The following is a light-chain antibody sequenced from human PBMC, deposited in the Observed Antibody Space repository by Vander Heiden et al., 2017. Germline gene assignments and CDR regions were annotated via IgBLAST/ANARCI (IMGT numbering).Light chain of an antibody. CDR1: NIGSKS. V-gene: IGLV3-21*02. Sequence: SYVLTQPPSVSVAPGQTASVTCWGNNIGSKSVHWHQQKPGQAPVLVVYDDYVRPSGIPERFSGSNSGNTATLTITRVEAGDEADYYCQVWDNSSDHPVFGGGTKLIVL. J-gene: IGLJ3*02. CDR2: DDY. CDR3: QVWDNSSDHPV.